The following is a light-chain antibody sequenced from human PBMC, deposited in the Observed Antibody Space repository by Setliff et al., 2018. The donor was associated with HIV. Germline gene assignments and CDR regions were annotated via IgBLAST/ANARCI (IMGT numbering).Light chain of an antibody. CDR3: QVWDSSSDNWG. CDR2: YDT. CDR1: NIGSKS. J-gene: IGLJ3*02. Sequence: SYELTQSPSVSVAPGKTARITCGGSNIGSKSVHWYQQKPGQAPVLVVFYDTDRPSGIPERFSASNSGNTATLTISRVEAGDEADYYCQVWDSSSDNWGFGGGTKGTVL. V-gene: IGLV3-21*04.